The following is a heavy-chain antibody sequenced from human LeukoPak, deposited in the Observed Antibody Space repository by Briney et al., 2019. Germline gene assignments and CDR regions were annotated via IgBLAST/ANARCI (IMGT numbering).Heavy chain of an antibody. CDR2: IYYSGST. CDR1: GGSISSYY. D-gene: IGHD4-11*01. CDR3: ARHTGYISGEYSNYEDS. Sequence: SETLSLTCTVSGGSISSYYWSWIRQPPGKGLEWIGYIYYSGSTNYNPSLKSRVTISVDTSKNQFSLKLTSVTAADTALYYCARHTGYISGEYSNYEDSWGQGTLVTVSS. V-gene: IGHV4-59*08. J-gene: IGHJ4*02.